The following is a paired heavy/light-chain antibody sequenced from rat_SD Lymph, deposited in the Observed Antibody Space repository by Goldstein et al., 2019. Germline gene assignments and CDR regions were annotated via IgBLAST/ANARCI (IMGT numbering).Light chain of an antibody. J-gene: IGKJ1*01. CDR2: KAS. V-gene: IGKV3S11*01. Sequence: DTVLTQSPALAVSPGERVSISCRASEGVNSYMHWYQQKPGQQPKLLIYKASNLASGVPARFSGSGSGTDFTLTIDPVEADDTATYFCQQSWNDPRTFGGGTKLELK. CDR3: QQSWNDPRT. CDR1: EGVNSY.
Heavy chain of an antibody. D-gene: IGHD1-9*01. CDR2: IIPLIDTT. Sequence: EVKLQQSGDELVRPGASVKMSCKASGYTFTDYAMHWVKQSPGQGLEWIGTIIPLIDTTSYNQKFKGKATLTADKSSNTAYMELSRLTSEDSAVYYCARSGGYNYDWFAYWGQGTLVTVSS. V-gene: IGHV1-65*01. CDR3: ARSGGYNYDWFAY. J-gene: IGHJ3*01. CDR1: GYTFTDYA.